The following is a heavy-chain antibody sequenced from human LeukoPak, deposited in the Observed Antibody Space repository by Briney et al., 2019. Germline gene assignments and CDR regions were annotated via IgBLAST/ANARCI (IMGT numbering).Heavy chain of an antibody. J-gene: IGHJ5*02. CDR1: GFTFSTYA. V-gene: IGHV3-23*01. CDR2: LSGSGGAT. CDR3: ARGFSSVMS. D-gene: IGHD6-19*01. Sequence: GGSLRLSRAASGFTFSTYAMTWVRQAPGKGLEWVATLSGSGGATYYADSVKGRFTISRDNSKNTLYLQMNSLRAEDTALYYCARGFSSVMSWGQGTLVTVSS.